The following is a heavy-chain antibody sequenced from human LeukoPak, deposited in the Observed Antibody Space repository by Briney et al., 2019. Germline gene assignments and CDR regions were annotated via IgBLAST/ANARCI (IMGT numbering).Heavy chain of an antibody. CDR2: ISGSGGST. Sequence: PGGSLRLSCAASGFTFSTYAMSWVRQAPGKGLEWVSPISGSGGSTYYADSVKGRFTISRDNSKNTLYLQMHSLRAEDTAVYYCAKDPTFGGVIVHKFWFDYWGQGTLVTVSS. CDR1: GFTFSTYA. CDR3: AKDPTFGGVIVHKFWFDY. V-gene: IGHV3-23*01. D-gene: IGHD3-16*02. J-gene: IGHJ4*02.